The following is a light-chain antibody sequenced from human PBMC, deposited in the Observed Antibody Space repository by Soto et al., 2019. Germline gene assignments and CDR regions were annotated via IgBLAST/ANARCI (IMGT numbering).Light chain of an antibody. Sequence: QSVLTQPASVSGSPGQSITISCTGTSSDVGGYDYVSWYQQHPGKAHKLMIYDVSNRPSGVSNRFSGSKSGNTASLTISGLQAEDEAVYFCSSHTTNSTYVFGTGTKLTVL. CDR3: SSHTTNSTYV. J-gene: IGLJ1*01. V-gene: IGLV2-14*01. CDR1: SSDVGGYDY. CDR2: DVS.